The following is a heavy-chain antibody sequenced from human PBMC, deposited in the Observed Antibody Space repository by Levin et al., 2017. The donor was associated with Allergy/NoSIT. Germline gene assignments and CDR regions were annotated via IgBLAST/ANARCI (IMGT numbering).Heavy chain of an antibody. D-gene: IGHD3-10*01. CDR1: GFTFSDYY. Sequence: GESLKISCAGSGFTFSDYYMSWIRQAPGKGLEWVSSISSSTSYINYADSVKGRFTISRDNAKNSLYLQMNSLRAEDTAVYYCARTTFYYGSGSLDFDYWGQGTLVTVSS. CDR3: ARTTFYYGSGSLDFDY. CDR2: ISSSTSYI. V-gene: IGHV3-11*03. J-gene: IGHJ4*02.